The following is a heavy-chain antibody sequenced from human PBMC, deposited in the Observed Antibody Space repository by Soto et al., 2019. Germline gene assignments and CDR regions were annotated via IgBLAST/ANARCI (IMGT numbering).Heavy chain of an antibody. CDR1: GGSFSGYY. CDR2: INHSGST. D-gene: IGHD2-2*02. J-gene: IGHJ4*02. V-gene: IGHV4-34*01. CDR3: ARAKVYCSSTSCYTDGIDY. Sequence: CAVYGGSFSGYYWSWIRQPPGKGLEWIGEINHSGSTNYNPSLKSRVTISVDTSKNQFSLKLSSVTAADTAVYYCARAKVYCSSTSCYTDGIDYWGQGTLVTVSS.